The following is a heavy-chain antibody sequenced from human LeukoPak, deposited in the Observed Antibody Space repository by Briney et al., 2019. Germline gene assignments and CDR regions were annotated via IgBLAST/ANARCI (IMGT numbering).Heavy chain of an antibody. CDR2: ISYDGSNK. Sequence: GGSLRLSWAASGFTFSSYAMHWVRQAPGKGLEWVAVISYDGSNKYYADSVKGRFTISRDNSKNPLYLQMNSLRAEDTAVYYCARGEGDIAAAGMFDYWGQGTLVTVSS. V-gene: IGHV3-30-3*01. CDR3: ARGEGDIAAAGMFDY. D-gene: IGHD6-13*01. CDR1: GFTFSSYA. J-gene: IGHJ4*02.